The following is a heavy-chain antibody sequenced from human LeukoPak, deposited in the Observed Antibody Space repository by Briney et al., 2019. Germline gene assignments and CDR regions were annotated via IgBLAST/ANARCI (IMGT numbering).Heavy chain of an antibody. CDR1: GGTFSSYA. CDR2: IIPIFGTA. J-gene: IGHJ4*02. Sequence: SVKVSCKASGGTFSSYAISWVRQAPGQGLEWMGGIIPIFGTANYAQTFQGRVTITADESTSTAYMELSSLRSEDTAVYYCARGPRDSTDGTFDYWGQGTLVTVSS. CDR3: ARGPRDSTDGTFDY. D-gene: IGHD3-22*01. V-gene: IGHV1-69*01.